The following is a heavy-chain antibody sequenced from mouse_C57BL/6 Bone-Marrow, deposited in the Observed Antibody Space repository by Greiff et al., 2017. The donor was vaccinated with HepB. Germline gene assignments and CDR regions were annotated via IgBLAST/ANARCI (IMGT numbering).Heavy chain of an antibody. CDR2: INPGSGGT. J-gene: IGHJ4*01. V-gene: IGHV1-54*01. CDR1: GYAFTNYL. Sequence: QVQLQQSGAELVRPGTSVKVSCKASGYAFTNYLLEWVKQRPGQGLEWIGVINPGSGGTNYNEKFKGKATLHADKSSSTAYVQLSSLTSEDSTVSFCASYYYDSSIYAMDYWGQGTSVTVSS. CDR3: ASYYYDSSIYAMDY. D-gene: IGHD1-1*01.